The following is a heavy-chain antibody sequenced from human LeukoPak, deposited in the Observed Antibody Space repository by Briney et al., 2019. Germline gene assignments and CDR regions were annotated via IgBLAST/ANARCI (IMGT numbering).Heavy chain of an antibody. CDR2: IYTSGST. Sequence: TLSLPCTVSGGSISSGSYYWSWIRPPAGKGLEWIGRIYTSGSTNYNPSLKSRVTISLDTSENHFSLKLSSVTAADTAVYYCARVTTGGYYNYWGQGTLVTVSS. CDR1: GGSISSGSYY. CDR3: ARVTTGGYYNY. V-gene: IGHV4-61*02. J-gene: IGHJ4*02. D-gene: IGHD3-22*01.